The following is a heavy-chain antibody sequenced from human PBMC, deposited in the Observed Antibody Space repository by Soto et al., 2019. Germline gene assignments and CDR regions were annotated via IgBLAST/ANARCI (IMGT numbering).Heavy chain of an antibody. CDR2: MNPNSGNT. Sequence: ASVKVSCKASGYTFTSYDSNWVRQATGQGLEWMGWMNPNSGNTGYAQKFQGRVTITRDTSASTAYMELSSLRSEDTAVYYCASESYGGEFDYWGQGTLVTVSS. J-gene: IGHJ4*02. CDR3: ASESYGGEFDY. CDR1: GYTFTSYD. V-gene: IGHV1-8*01. D-gene: IGHD4-17*01.